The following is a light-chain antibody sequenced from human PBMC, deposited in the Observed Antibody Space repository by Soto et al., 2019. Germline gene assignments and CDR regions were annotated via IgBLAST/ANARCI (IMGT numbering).Light chain of an antibody. V-gene: IGKV3-20*01. CDR1: QSVSSY. Sequence: EIVLTQSPGTLSLSPGERATLSCRASQSVSSYFAWYQQKPGQAPRLLINDASCRATGIPDRFSGSGSGTDLTLTISRLEPEDFAVYHCQQYVSSSRTFGQGTKVEIK. CDR3: QQYVSSSRT. CDR2: DAS. J-gene: IGKJ1*01.